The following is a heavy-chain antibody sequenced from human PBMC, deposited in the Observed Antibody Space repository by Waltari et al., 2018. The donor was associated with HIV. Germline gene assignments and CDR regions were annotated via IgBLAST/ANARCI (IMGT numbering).Heavy chain of an antibody. V-gene: IGHV3-30*02. Sequence: QVHLVESGGGVVQPGGSLKLSCAASGFTFSNYLMHWVRQAPGKGVGWGRFIKYEENKKNYADSVKGRFTVSRDNSKKTLYLQMNSLRHEDTALYYCARGGLAITPAGTRLYTGMDVWGQGTTVTVSS. CDR3: ARGGLAITPAGTRLYTGMDV. J-gene: IGHJ6*02. D-gene: IGHD6-13*01. CDR2: IKYEENKK. CDR1: GFTFSNYL.